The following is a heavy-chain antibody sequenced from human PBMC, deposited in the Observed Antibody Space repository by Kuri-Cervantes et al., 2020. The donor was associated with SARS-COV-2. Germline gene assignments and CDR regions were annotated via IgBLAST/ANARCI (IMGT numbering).Heavy chain of an antibody. Sequence: SCIVFDDSISSSNYYWCWIRQSPDKGLEWIGSVSQTGTTYSNPSLNSRLTMSIETSKNQFFLTLNSATAADSAVYFCARQRVTGWLSYHFDFWGQGIQVTVSS. J-gene: IGHJ4*02. CDR3: ARQRVTGWLSYHFDF. V-gene: IGHV4-39*01. CDR1: DDSISSSNYY. D-gene: IGHD2-15*01. CDR2: VSQTGTT.